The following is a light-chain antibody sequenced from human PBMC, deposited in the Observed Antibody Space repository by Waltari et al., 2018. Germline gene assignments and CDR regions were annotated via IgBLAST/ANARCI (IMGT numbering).Light chain of an antibody. CDR1: QSISKW. CDR2: KAS. CDR3: QQYHGYSLLS. J-gene: IGKJ4*01. V-gene: IGKV1-5*03. Sequence: DIQMTQTPSTLSASVGDRVIFSCRASQSISKWLAWYQQKPGKAPKLLIYKASTLESGVPSRFSGSGSGTEFTLTISSLQPEDFATYYCQQYHGYSLLSFGGETKVEIK.